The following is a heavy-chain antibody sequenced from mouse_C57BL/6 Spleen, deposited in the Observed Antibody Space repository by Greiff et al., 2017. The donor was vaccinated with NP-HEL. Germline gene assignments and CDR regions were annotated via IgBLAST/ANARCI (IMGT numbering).Heavy chain of an antibody. CDR3: ARYGPFITTVVDYFDY. CDR1: GYTFTSYW. Sequence: VQLQQPGAELVKPGASVKLSCKASGYTFTSYWMHWVKQRPGRGLEWIGRIDPNSGGTKYNEKFKSKATLTVDKPSSTAYMQLSSLTSEDSAVYYCARYGPFITTVVDYFDYWGQGTTLTVSS. CDR2: IDPNSGGT. V-gene: IGHV1-72*01. J-gene: IGHJ2*01. D-gene: IGHD1-1*01.